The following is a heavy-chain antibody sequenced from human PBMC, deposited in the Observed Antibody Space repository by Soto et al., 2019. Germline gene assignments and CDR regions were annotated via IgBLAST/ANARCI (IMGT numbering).Heavy chain of an antibody. V-gene: IGHV1-2*04. D-gene: IGHD3-3*01. CDR3: ARDSRPVLRFLEWSPYGMDV. J-gene: IGHJ6*02. Sequence: GASVKVSCKASGYTFTGYYMHWVRQAPGQGLEWMGWINPNSGGTNYAQKFQGWVIMTRDTSISTAYMELSRLRSDDTAVYYCARDSRPVLRFLEWSPYGMDVWGQGTTVTVSS. CDR1: GYTFTGYY. CDR2: INPNSGGT.